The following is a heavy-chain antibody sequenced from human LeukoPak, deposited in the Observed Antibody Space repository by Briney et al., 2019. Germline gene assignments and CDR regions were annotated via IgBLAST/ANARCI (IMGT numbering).Heavy chain of an antibody. CDR3: AKWGDYDVLTGYYVSDY. J-gene: IGHJ4*02. CDR1: GFTFSNCA. D-gene: IGHD3-9*01. CDR2: ITGGGSGI. V-gene: IGHV3-23*01. Sequence: GGSLRLSCAASGFTFSNCAMSWVRQAPGKGLEWVSAITGGGSGIYYADSMKSRSTISRDNSKNTLYLQINSLRAEDTAVYYCAKWGDYDVLTGYYVSDYWGQGTLVTVSS.